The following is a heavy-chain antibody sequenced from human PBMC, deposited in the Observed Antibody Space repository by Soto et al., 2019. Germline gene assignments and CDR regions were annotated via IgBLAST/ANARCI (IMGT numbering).Heavy chain of an antibody. Sequence: EVQLVESGGGLVQPGGSLRLSCAASGFTFSSYWMHWVRQAPGKGLVWVSRINSDGSSTSYADSVKGRFTISRDNAKNTLYVQMNSLRAEDTAVYYCARVPLYLSYWYFDLWGRGTLVTVSS. CDR1: GFTFSSYW. CDR3: ARVPLYLSYWYFDL. CDR2: INSDGSST. V-gene: IGHV3-74*01. J-gene: IGHJ2*01.